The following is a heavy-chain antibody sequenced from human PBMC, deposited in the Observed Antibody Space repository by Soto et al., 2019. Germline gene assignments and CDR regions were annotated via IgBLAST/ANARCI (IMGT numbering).Heavy chain of an antibody. CDR2: ISGGGGTT. Sequence: GVSRRVSYVVSGFGFNNIAMSWVRQSPGKGLEWFSAISGGGGTTYYADSVKGRFTISRDNSKNTLYLQLNSLRAEDTAVYYCGKERGYYYYYAMDVWGQGTTVTVSS. CDR1: GFGFNNIA. CDR3: GKERGYYYYYAMDV. D-gene: IGHD3-16*01. V-gene: IGHV3-23*01. J-gene: IGHJ6*02.